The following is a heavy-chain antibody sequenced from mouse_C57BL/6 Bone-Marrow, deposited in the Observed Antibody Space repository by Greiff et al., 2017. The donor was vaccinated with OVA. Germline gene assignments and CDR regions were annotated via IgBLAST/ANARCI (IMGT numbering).Heavy chain of an antibody. CDR1: GYTFTSYW. V-gene: IGHV1-69*01. J-gene: IGHJ1*03. CDR3: ARSYDYDGWYFDV. D-gene: IGHD2-4*01. CDR2: IDPSDSYT. Sequence: VQLQQPGAELVMPGASVKLSCKASGYTFTSYWMHWVKQRPGQGLEWIGEIDPSDSYTNYNQKFKGKSTLTVDKSSSAAYMQLSSLTSEDSAVYCCARSYDYDGWYFDVWGTGTTVTVSS.